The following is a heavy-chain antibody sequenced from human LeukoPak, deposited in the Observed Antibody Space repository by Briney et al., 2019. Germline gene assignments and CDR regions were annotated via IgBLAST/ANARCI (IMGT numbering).Heavy chain of an antibody. D-gene: IGHD3-10*01. CDR1: GGSISSSSYY. V-gene: IGHV4-39*07. J-gene: IGHJ4*02. CDR3: ARDRRLDYGSGSYYNGVDY. Sequence: SETLSLTCTVSGGSISSSSYYWGWIRQPPGKGLEWIGSIYYSGSTYYNPSLKSRVTISVGMSKNQFSLKLSSVTAADTAVYYCARDRRLDYGSGSYYNGVDYWGQGTLVTVSS. CDR2: IYYSGST.